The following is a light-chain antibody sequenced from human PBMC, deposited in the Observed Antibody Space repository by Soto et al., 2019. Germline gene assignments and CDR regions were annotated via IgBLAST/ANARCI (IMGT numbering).Light chain of an antibody. J-gene: IGLJ1*01. V-gene: IGLV1-51*01. CDR1: SSNIGGNS. CDR2: ADN. CDR3: GSWDSSLSAYV. Sequence: TQPPTVSAAPGQNVTISCSGSSSNIGGNSVSWYQQLPGTAPKHLIDADNKRPSGIPDRFSGSKSGTSATLGITGFQTGDEADYYCGSWDSSLSAYVFGPGTQVTVL.